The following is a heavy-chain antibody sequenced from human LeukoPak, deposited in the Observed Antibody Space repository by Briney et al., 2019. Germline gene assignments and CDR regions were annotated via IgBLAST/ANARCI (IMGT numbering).Heavy chain of an antibody. V-gene: IGHV4-34*01. Sequence: SETLSLTCAVYGGSFSGYYWSWIRQPPGKGLEWIGEINHSGSTNYNPSLKSRVTISAETSKNQFSLKLSSVTAADTAVYYCASPRRRRYYYYYGMDVWGQGTTVTVSS. CDR2: INHSGST. J-gene: IGHJ6*02. CDR1: GGSFSGYY. CDR3: ASPRRRRYYYYYGMDV.